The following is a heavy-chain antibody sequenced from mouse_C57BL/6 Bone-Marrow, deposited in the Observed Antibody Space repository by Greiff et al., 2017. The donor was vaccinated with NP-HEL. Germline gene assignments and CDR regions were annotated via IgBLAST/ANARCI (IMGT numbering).Heavy chain of an antibody. D-gene: IGHD2-3*01. J-gene: IGHJ3*01. CDR3: ARGDDGYSAWFAY. CDR1: GYTFTSYW. V-gene: IGHV1-69*01. Sequence: VQLQQPGAELVMPGASVKLSCKASGYTFTSYWMHWVKQRPGQGLEWIGEIDPSDSYTNYNQKFKGNSTLTVDKSSSTAYMQLSSLTSEDSAVYYCARGDDGYSAWFAYWGQGTLVTVSA. CDR2: IDPSDSYT.